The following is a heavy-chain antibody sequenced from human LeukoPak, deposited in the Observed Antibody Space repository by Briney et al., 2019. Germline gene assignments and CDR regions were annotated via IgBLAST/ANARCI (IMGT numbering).Heavy chain of an antibody. J-gene: IGHJ5*01. Sequence: GGSLRLSCAASGIILSSYWMSWVRKAPGKGLEGVANIKQDGSEKWYVDSVKGRFTISRDNAKNSLYLQMNSLRVEDTAVYYCAREFRSGYNSRWFDYWGQGTLVTVSS. D-gene: IGHD6-19*01. V-gene: IGHV3-7*01. CDR2: IKQDGSEK. CDR1: GIILSSYW. CDR3: AREFRSGYNSRWFDY.